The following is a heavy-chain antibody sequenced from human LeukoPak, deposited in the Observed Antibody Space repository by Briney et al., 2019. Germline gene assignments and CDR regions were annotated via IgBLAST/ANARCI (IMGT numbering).Heavy chain of an antibody. J-gene: IGHJ6*03. CDR2: IYYGGNT. CDR1: GGSISSSGYF. D-gene: IGHD3-10*01. Sequence: PSETLSLTCTVSGGSISSSGYFWGWIRQPPGKGLEWIGNIYYGGNTYYNPSLKSRVTISVDTSKNQFSLKLSSVTAADTAVYYCASIKGRGPYYYYMDVWGKGTTVTISS. CDR3: ASIKGRGPYYYYMDV. V-gene: IGHV4-39*07.